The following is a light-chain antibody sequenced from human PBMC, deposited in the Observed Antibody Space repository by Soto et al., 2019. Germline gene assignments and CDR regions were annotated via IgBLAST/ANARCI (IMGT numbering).Light chain of an antibody. CDR1: QTISTK. V-gene: IGKV3-15*01. J-gene: IGKJ1*01. CDR2: GAS. CDR3: QQYSDWPRT. Sequence: EIMMTQSPATLSVSPGERATLSCWASQTISTKLGWYQQKPGQAPRLLIYGASMRAIGIPARFSASGSGTEFTLTISSLQSEDFAVYYCQQYSDWPRTFGQGTKVEIK.